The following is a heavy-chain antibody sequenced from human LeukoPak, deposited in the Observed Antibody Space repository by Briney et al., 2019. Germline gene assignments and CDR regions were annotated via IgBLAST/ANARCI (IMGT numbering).Heavy chain of an antibody. V-gene: IGHV3-64*01. Sequence: GGSLRLSCAASGFTFSSYAMHWVRQAPGKGLEYVSAISSNGGSTYYANSVKGRFTVSRDNSKNTLYLQMGSLRAEDMAVYYCARAVRIAAREDWFDPWGQGTLVTVSS. CDR2: ISSNGGST. CDR1: GFTFSSYA. CDR3: ARAVRIAAREDWFDP. D-gene: IGHD6-6*01. J-gene: IGHJ5*02.